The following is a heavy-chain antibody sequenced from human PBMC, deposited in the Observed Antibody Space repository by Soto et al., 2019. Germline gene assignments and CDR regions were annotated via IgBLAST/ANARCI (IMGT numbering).Heavy chain of an antibody. V-gene: IGHV3-48*02. CDR1: GFTFSTFS. CDR3: ARHGATTGHCDF. Sequence: EVQLVESGGGLVQPGGSLRLSCAASGFTFSTFSMNWVRQTPGKGLEWVSYISVSSATIHYADSVKGRFTISRDNAKNSLYLEMTSLRDDDTAVYYCARHGATTGHCDFWGQGVLVSVSA. D-gene: IGHD4-17*01. CDR2: ISVSSATI. J-gene: IGHJ4*02.